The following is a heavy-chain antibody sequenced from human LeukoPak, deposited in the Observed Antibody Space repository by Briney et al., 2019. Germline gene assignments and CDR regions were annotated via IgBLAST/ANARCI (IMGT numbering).Heavy chain of an antibody. CDR3: ASSDYWALFMDV. Sequence: PSETLSLTCTVSGGSISSYYWSWIRQSPGKGLEWIGYMYYSGSTNYNPSLKSRVTISADTSKKHFSLKLSSVTAADTAVYYCASSDYWALFMDVWGQGTTVTVSS. V-gene: IGHV4-59*01. CDR1: GGSISSYY. J-gene: IGHJ6*02. CDR2: MYYSGST. D-gene: IGHD1-26*01.